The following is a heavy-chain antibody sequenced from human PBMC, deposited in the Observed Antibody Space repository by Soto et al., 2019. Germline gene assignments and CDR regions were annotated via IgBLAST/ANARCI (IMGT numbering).Heavy chain of an antibody. V-gene: IGHV1-18*01. CDR2: INGYNGNT. CDR1: GYTFTRSG. Sequence: QVQLVQSGAEVKKPGASVKVSCKASGYTFTRSGISWVRQAPGQGLEWMGWINGYNGNTNYTQKMQGRITMTTDTPTSTAYMEVRSLRSDDTAVYYCARMGDVPYNYYGMDVWGQGATVIVSS. D-gene: IGHD3-16*01. J-gene: IGHJ6*02. CDR3: ARMGDVPYNYYGMDV.